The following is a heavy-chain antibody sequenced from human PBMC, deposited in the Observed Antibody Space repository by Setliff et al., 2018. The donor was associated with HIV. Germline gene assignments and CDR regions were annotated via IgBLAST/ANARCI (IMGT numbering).Heavy chain of an antibody. CDR2: IYTSGST. Sequence: PSETLSLTCTVSGGSISSGSYYWSRIRQPAGKGLEWIGRIYTSGSTNYNPSLKSRVTISVDTSKNQFSLKLSSVTAADTAVYYCAREYSSSWYRYFDYWGQGTLVTVSS. V-gene: IGHV4-61*02. J-gene: IGHJ4*02. CDR3: AREYSSSWYRYFDY. D-gene: IGHD6-13*01. CDR1: GGSISSGSYY.